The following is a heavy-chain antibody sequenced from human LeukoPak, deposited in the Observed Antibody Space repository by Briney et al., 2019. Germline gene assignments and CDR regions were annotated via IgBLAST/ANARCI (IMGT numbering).Heavy chain of an antibody. Sequence: PSQTLSLTCTVSGGSISSYYWSWIRQPAGKGLEWIGRIYTSGSTNYNPSLKSRVTMPVDTSKNQFSLKLSSVTAADTAVYYCARDPDYYGSGRSNWFDPWGQGTLVTVSS. D-gene: IGHD3-10*01. CDR3: ARDPDYYGSGRSNWFDP. CDR2: IYTSGST. CDR1: GGSISSYY. J-gene: IGHJ5*02. V-gene: IGHV4-4*07.